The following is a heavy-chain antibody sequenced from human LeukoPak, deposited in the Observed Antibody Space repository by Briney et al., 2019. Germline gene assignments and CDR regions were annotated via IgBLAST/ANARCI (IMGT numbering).Heavy chain of an antibody. V-gene: IGHV3-30-3*01. CDR1: GFTFSSYA. CDR3: ARSRLEWELSYYFDY. Sequence: PGRSLRLSCAASGFTFSSYAMHWVRQAPGKGLERVAVISYDGSNKYYADSVKGRFTISRDNSKNTLYLQMNSLRAEDTAVYYCARSRLEWELSYYFDYWGQGTLVTVSS. J-gene: IGHJ4*02. CDR2: ISYDGSNK. D-gene: IGHD1-26*01.